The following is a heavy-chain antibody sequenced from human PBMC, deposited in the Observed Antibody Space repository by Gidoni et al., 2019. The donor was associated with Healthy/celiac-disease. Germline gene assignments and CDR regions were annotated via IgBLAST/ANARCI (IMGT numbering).Heavy chain of an antibody. V-gene: IGHV4-31*03. CDR1: GGSISSGGYY. CDR2: LYYSGST. CDR3: ARDSKGLGYCSGGSCHQGFDY. Sequence: QVQLQESGPGLVKPSQTLSLTCTVSGGSISSGGYYWSWIRQHPGKGLEWLGYLYYSGSTYYNPALKSRVTISVDTSKNQFSLKLSSVTAADTAVYYCARDSKGLGYCSGGSCHQGFDYWGQGTLVTVSS. D-gene: IGHD2-15*01. J-gene: IGHJ4*02.